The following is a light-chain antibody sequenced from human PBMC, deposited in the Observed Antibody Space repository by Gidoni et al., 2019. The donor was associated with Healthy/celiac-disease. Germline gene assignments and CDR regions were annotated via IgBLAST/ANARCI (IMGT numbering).Light chain of an antibody. CDR3: QQYNNWPPWT. V-gene: IGKV3D-15*01. J-gene: IGKJ1*01. CDR1: QSVSSN. Sequence: IVMTPSPATLSVSPRERATLSCRASQSVSSNSAWYQQKPGQAPRLLIYGASTRATGIPARFSGSGSGTEFTLTISSLQSEDFAVYYCQQYNNWPPWTFXQXTKVEIK. CDR2: GAS.